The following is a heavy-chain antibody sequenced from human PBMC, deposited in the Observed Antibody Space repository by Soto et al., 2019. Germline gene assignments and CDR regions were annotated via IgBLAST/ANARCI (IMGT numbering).Heavy chain of an antibody. V-gene: IGHV1-69*13. J-gene: IGHJ4*03. Sequence: SVKASCKTSGGTFSSYAISWVRQAPGQGLEWMGGIVPIVDTSTYAQKFQGRVTITADESTSTAYMELSSLRSDDTAIYYCVRVVAIPGYPDNWG. CDR3: VRVVAIPGYPDN. D-gene: IGHD2-15*01. CDR2: IVPIVDTS. CDR1: GGTFSSYA.